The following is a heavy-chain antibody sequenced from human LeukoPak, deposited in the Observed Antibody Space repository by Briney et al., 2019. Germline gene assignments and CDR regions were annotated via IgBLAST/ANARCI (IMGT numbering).Heavy chain of an antibody. Sequence: SETLSLTCTVSGGSISSSIYYWGYLRQPPGKGLEWIVSIYYSGSTYYNPSLKSRVTISVDTSKNQFSLKLSSVTAADTAVYYCARLGGDFGYWGQGTLVTVSS. CDR1: GGSISSSIYY. CDR3: ARLGGDFGY. D-gene: IGHD4-17*01. CDR2: IYYSGST. J-gene: IGHJ4*02. V-gene: IGHV4-39*01.